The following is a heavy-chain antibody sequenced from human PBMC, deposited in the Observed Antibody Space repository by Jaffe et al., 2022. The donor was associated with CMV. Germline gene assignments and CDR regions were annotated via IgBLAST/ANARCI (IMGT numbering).Heavy chain of an antibody. V-gene: IGHV4-39*01. D-gene: IGHD6-19*01. Sequence: QLQLQESGPGLVKPSETLSLTCTVSGGSISNSIYYWGWIRQPPGRGLEWIGTIYYSGSTYYNPSLKSRITIPVDTSKNQFSLKLSSVTAADTAVYYCARHENGWYAFDYWGQGTLVTVSS. CDR1: GGSISNSIYY. CDR3: ARHENGWYAFDY. CDR2: IYYSGST. J-gene: IGHJ4*02.